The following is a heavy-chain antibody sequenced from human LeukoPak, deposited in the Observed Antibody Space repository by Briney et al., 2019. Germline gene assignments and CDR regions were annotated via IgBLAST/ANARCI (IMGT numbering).Heavy chain of an antibody. CDR1: GGSISSSSYY. CDR2: IYYSGST. Sequence: SETLSLTCTVSGGSISSSSYYWGWIRQPPGKGLEWIGSIYYSGSTYYNPSLKSRVTISVDTSKNQFSLKLSSVTAADTAVYYCARPTLVIGAFDIWGQGTMVTVSS. V-gene: IGHV4-39*07. CDR3: ARPTLVIGAFDI. D-gene: IGHD3-22*01. J-gene: IGHJ3*02.